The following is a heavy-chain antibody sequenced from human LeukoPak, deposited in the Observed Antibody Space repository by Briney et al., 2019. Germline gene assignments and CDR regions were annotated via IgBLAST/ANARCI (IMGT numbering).Heavy chain of an antibody. D-gene: IGHD5-18*01. V-gene: IGHV3-21*01. CDR3: ARDSSGYSYGLTFDAFDI. J-gene: IGHJ3*02. Sequence: GGSLRLSCAASGFTFSSYSMNWVRQAPGKGLEWVSSISSSSGYIYYADSVKGRFTISRDNAKNSLYLQMNSLRAEDTAVYYCARDSSGYSYGLTFDAFDIWGQGTMVTVSS. CDR2: ISSSSGYI. CDR1: GFTFSSYS.